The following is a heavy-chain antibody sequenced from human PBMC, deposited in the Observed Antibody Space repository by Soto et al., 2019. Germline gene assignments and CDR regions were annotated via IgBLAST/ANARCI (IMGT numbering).Heavy chain of an antibody. D-gene: IGHD3-22*01. CDR1: GFTFSNYD. CDR3: ARYYFDSSGFFLYFFDY. V-gene: IGHV3-23*01. CDR2: IGASGGSI. J-gene: IGHJ4*02. Sequence: GGSLRLSCAASGFTFSNYDMNWVRQAPGKGLEWVSVIGASGGSIYYADPVRGRFTISRDNSRNTLYLQMNGLRAEDTAVYFCARYYFDSSGFFLYFFDYWGQGALVTVSS.